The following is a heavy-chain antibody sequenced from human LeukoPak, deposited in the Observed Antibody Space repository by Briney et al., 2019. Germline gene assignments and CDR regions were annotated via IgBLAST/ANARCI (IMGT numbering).Heavy chain of an antibody. CDR3: ALGQGRSRYDYFDY. CDR2: IIPIFGTA. J-gene: IGHJ4*02. V-gene: IGHV1-69*06. Sequence: ASVKVSCKASGGTFSSYAISWVRQAPGQGLEWMGGIIPIFGTANYAQKFQGRVTITADKSTSIAYMELSSLRSEDTAVYYCALGQGRSRYDYFDYWGQGTLVTVSS. CDR1: GGTFSSYA. D-gene: IGHD5-12*01.